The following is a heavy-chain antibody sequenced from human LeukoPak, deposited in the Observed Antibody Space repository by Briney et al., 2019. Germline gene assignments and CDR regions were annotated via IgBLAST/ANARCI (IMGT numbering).Heavy chain of an antibody. CDR2: IYYRGTS. J-gene: IGHJ4*02. D-gene: IGHD2-15*01. CDR3: ARHYCSGGNCYYFDH. Sequence: SETLSLTCTVSGGSISGYYWSWIRQPPGQGLEWIGFIYYRGTSKYNPSLMSRVTMSVDTSKNQVSLKLRSVTAADTAVYYCARHYCSGGNCYYFDHWGQGTLVTVSS. CDR1: GGSISGYY. V-gene: IGHV4-59*08.